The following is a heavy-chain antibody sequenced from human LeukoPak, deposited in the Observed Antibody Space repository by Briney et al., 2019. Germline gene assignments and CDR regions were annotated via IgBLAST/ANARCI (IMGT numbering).Heavy chain of an antibody. D-gene: IGHD3-3*01. Sequence: GESLKISCRGSGYSFTSYWIGWVRQMPGKGLEWMGIIYPGDSDTRYSPSFQGQVTISADKSITTAYLQWSSLKASDTAMYYCARCDFGRELEAGADYWGQGTLVTVSS. V-gene: IGHV5-51*01. CDR2: IYPGDSDT. J-gene: IGHJ4*02. CDR3: ARCDFGRELEAGADY. CDR1: GYSFTSYW.